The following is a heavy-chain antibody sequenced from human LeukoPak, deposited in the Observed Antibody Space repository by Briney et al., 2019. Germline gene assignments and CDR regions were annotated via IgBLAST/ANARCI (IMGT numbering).Heavy chain of an antibody. V-gene: IGHV3-30*02. CDR1: GFTFSSYS. CDR2: ILYDGTKK. J-gene: IGHJ3*02. CDR3: ARGAADSSSWTLDI. D-gene: IGHD6-13*01. Sequence: PGGSLRLSCAASGFTFSSYSMNWVRQAPGQGLGWVAFILYDGTKKYYADSVKGRLTISRDNAKNSLYLQMNSLGAEDTALYHCARGAADSSSWTLDIWGQGTMVTVSS.